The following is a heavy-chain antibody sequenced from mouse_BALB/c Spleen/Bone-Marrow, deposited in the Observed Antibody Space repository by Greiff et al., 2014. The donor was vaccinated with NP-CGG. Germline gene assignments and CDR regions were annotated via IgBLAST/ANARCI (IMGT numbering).Heavy chain of an antibody. Sequence: QVHVKQSGTDLVRPGASVKLSCKASGYTFTSYWINWVKQGPGQGLEWIGNIYPSDSYTNYNQKFKDKATLTVDKSSSTAYMLLSSPTSEDSAVDYCRRDDGGFAYWGQGTLVTVSA. CDR3: RRDDGGFAY. V-gene: IGHV1-69*02. D-gene: IGHD1-1*02. CDR1: GYTFTSYW. CDR2: IYPSDSYT. J-gene: IGHJ3*01.